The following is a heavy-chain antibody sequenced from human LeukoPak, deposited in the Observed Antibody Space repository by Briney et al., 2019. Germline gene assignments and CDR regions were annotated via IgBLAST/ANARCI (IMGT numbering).Heavy chain of an antibody. J-gene: IGHJ5*02. CDR1: GGTFSSYA. CDR3: ARDRTITMVRGKLNWFDP. Sequence: ASVKVSCKASGGTFSSYAISWVRQAPGQGLEWMGWISAYNGNTNYARKLQGRVTMTTDTSTSTAYMELRSLRSDDTAVYYCARDRTITMVRGKLNWFDPWGQGTLVTVSS. V-gene: IGHV1-18*01. CDR2: ISAYNGNT. D-gene: IGHD3-10*01.